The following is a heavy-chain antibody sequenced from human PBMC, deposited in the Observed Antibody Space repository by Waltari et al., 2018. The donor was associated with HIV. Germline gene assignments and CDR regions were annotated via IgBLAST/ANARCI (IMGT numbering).Heavy chain of an antibody. J-gene: IGHJ4*02. CDR2: LKSKLDGETA. CDR1: GFPFQYAW. D-gene: IGHD1-1*01. Sequence: EVELVESGGGLVKPGGSLRLSCDTLGFPFQYAWMSWVRQAPGTGLGWVARLKSKLDGETADYAAPAKGRFTVSRDDSRSKLFLHMSNLKVEDTGLYFCVWNDLGDHWGQGALVTVS. CDR3: VWNDLGDH. V-gene: IGHV3-15*01.